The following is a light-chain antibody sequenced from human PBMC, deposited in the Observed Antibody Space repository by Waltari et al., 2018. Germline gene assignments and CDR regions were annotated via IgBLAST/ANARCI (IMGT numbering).Light chain of an antibody. Sequence: DIVMTQSPDSLTVSPGERATINCRSSQSVSDHVNNKNYLAWYRQKPGQHPKLLISWASPREFGVPDRFSGSGSGTEFTLTISSLQPEDVAVYYCQQYYNTPPTFGQGTKVEIK. CDR3: QQYYNTPPT. V-gene: IGKV4-1*01. CDR1: QSVSDHVNNKNY. J-gene: IGKJ1*01. CDR2: WAS.